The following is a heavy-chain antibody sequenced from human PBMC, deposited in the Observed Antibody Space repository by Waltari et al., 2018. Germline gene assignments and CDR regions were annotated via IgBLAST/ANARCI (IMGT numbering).Heavy chain of an antibody. Sequence: QLQLPESGPGLVKPSETLSLTCTVSGGSISSSSYYWGWIRQPPGKGLEWIGSIYYSGNTYYNPSLKSRVTISVDTSKNQFSLNLTSVTAADTAVYYCARVVDYDILTGRMYYFDYWGQGTLVTVSS. CDR3: ARVVDYDILTGRMYYFDY. D-gene: IGHD3-9*01. CDR2: IYYSGNT. V-gene: IGHV4-39*07. CDR1: GGSISSSSYY. J-gene: IGHJ4*02.